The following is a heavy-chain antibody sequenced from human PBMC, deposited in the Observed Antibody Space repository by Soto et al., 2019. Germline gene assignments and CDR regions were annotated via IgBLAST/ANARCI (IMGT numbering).Heavy chain of an antibody. Sequence: QVQLVESGGGLVKPGGSLRLSCAASGFTFSDYYMSWVRQAPGKGLEWVSYISSSSSYTNYADSVKGRFTISRDNAKNSLYLQMNSLRAEDTAVYYCARDNSGNYGTYVYWGQGNLVTVSS. V-gene: IGHV3-11*05. CDR3: ARDNSGNYGTYVY. CDR2: ISSSSSYT. CDR1: GFTFSDYY. J-gene: IGHJ4*02. D-gene: IGHD1-26*01.